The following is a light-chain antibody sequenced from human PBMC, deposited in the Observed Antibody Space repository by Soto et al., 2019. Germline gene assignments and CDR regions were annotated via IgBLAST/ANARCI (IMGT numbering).Light chain of an antibody. CDR2: TAS. V-gene: IGKV3-20*01. Sequence: EVVLTQSPGTLSLSPGESATLSCRASRSIPSTYLAWYQQIPDQALRLLIYTASGRATGIPDRFSGSGSGTDFSLTISRLEPEDFAMYYCQQYGTSPWTFGQGTKVEIK. CDR3: QQYGTSPWT. CDR1: RSIPSTY. J-gene: IGKJ1*01.